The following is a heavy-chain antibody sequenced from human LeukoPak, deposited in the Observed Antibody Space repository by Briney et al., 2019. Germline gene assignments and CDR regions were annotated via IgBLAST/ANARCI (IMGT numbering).Heavy chain of an antibody. Sequence: ASVKVSCKVSGYTFTGYYIHWVRQAPGQGLEWMGWIYPNSGGTKYAQKFQGRVTMTRDTSISTAYMELSRLRSDDTAVYYCARGVGLDYWGQGTLVTVSS. CDR1: GYTFTGYY. CDR2: IYPNSGGT. J-gene: IGHJ4*02. CDR3: ARGVGLDY. D-gene: IGHD1-26*01. V-gene: IGHV1-2*02.